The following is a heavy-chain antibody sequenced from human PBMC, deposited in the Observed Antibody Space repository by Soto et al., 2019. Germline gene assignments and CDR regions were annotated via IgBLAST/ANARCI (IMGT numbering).Heavy chain of an antibody. D-gene: IGHD4-4*01. J-gene: IGHJ2*01. V-gene: IGHV3-64*04. Sequence: GGSLRLSCSASGFTFSSYAVHWVRQAPGKGLEYVTGISTNGDSTYYADSVKGRFTISRDNSKNTLYLQMNSLRAEDTAVYYCARPLWRDDYNWGYFDLWGRGTLVTVSS. CDR3: ARPLWRDDYNWGYFDL. CDR1: GFTFSSYA. CDR2: ISTNGDST.